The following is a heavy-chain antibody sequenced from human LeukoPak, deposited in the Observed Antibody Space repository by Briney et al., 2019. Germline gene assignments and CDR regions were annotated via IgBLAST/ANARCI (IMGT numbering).Heavy chain of an antibody. J-gene: IGHJ6*02. D-gene: IGHD5-12*01. CDR3: ARDLLVVATTRSYYYYGMDV. CDR1: GYTFTGYY. CDR2: INPNSGGT. V-gene: IGHV1-2*02. Sequence: ASVKVSCKASGYTFTGYYMHWVRQAPGQGLEWMGWINPNSGGTNYAQKFQGRVTMTRDTSISTAYMELSRLRSDDTAVCYCARDLLVVATTRSYYYYGMDVWGQGTTVTVSS.